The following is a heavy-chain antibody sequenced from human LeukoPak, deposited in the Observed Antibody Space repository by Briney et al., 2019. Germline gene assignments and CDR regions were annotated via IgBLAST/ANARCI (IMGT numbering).Heavy chain of an antibody. D-gene: IGHD2-8*01. CDR1: GGTFSIYA. Sequence: SVKVSCKASGGTFSIYAISWVRQAPGQGLECMGGIIPTLGTANYAQKFQGRVTITADKSTSTAYMELSSLRSEDTAVYYCASYCSNGVCYRGRAFDVWGQGTMVTVSS. CDR3: ASYCSNGVCYRGRAFDV. J-gene: IGHJ3*01. CDR2: IIPTLGTA. V-gene: IGHV1-69*06.